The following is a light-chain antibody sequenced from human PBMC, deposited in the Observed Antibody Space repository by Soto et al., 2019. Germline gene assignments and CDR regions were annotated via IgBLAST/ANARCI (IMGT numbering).Light chain of an antibody. Sequence: QSALTHPASVSGSPGQSITTSCTGTSSDVGGYNYVSWYQQHPGKAPKLMIYDVSNRPSGVSNRFSGSKSGNTASLTISGLQAEEEADYSCSSYTSSSTVFGTGTKLTVL. CDR3: SSYTSSSTV. CDR2: DVS. J-gene: IGLJ1*01. CDR1: SSDVGGYNY. V-gene: IGLV2-14*01.